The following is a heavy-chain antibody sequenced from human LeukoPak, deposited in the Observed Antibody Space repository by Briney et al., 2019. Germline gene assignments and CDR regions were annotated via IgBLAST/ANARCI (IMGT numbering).Heavy chain of an antibody. CDR3: AREIGSTVAYYFDY. CDR1: GFIFSSYA. D-gene: IGHD4-23*01. V-gene: IGHV3-30-3*01. Sequence: GGSLRLSCAASGFIFSSYAMHWVRQAPGKGLEWVAVISYDGSNKYYADSVKGRFTISRDNSKNTLYLQMNSLRAEDTAVYYCAREIGSTVAYYFDYWGQGTLVTVSS. J-gene: IGHJ4*02. CDR2: ISYDGSNK.